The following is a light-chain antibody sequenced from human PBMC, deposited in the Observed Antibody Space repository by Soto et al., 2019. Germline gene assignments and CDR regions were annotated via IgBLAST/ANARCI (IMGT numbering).Light chain of an antibody. J-gene: IGLJ3*02. V-gene: IGLV2-8*01. CDR3: SSYAGSNEL. CDR2: EVN. CDR1: SSDVGGYNF. Sequence: QSVLTQPPSASGSPGQSVTISCTGTSSDVGGYNFVSWYQQHPGTAPKLMIYEVNKRPSGVPDRFSGSKSGNMASLTVSGLQAEDEADYYCSSYAGSNELFGGGTKLTVL.